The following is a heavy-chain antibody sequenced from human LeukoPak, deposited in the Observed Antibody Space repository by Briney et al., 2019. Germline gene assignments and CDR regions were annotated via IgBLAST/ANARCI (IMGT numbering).Heavy chain of an antibody. CDR3: ASDVGTSGWYTFDY. D-gene: IGHD6-19*01. Sequence: SQTLSLTCAISGDSVSSNNGAWNWIRQSPSRGLEWLGRTYYRSKWYNDYADSMKGPINISPDTSQHQFSLQLNSVTPEDKAVYYCASDVGTSGWYTFDYWAQGTLVPVSS. CDR1: GDSVSSNNGA. J-gene: IGHJ4*02. V-gene: IGHV6-1*01. CDR2: TYYRSKWYN.